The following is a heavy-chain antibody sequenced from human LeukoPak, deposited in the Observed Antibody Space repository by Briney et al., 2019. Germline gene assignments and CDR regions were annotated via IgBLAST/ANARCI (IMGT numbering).Heavy chain of an antibody. D-gene: IGHD2-2*01. CDR2: INAGNGNT. CDR1: GGTFSSYA. J-gene: IGHJ5*02. CDR3: ARKYCSSTSCSWFDP. V-gene: IGHV1-3*01. Sequence: ASVKVSCKASGGTFSSYAISWVRQAPGQRLEWMGWINAGNGNTKYSQKFQGRVTITRDTSASTAYMELSSLRSEDTAVYYCARKYCSSTSCSWFDPWGQGTLVTVSS.